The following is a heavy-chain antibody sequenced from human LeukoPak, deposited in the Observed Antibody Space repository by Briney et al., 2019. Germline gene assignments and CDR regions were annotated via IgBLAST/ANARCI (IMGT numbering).Heavy chain of an antibody. CDR3: ARLTGAMYSGSWTAVD. V-gene: IGHV4-38-2*01. D-gene: IGHD6-13*01. J-gene: IGHJ4*02. CDR1: GYSISSDYY. Sequence: PSETLSLTCAVSGYSISSDYYWGWIRQPPGKGLEWIGNIYHSGSTYYNPSLKSRVTISVDTSKNQFSLKLSSVTAADTAVYYCARLTGAMYSGSWTAVDWGQGTLVTVSS. CDR2: IYHSGST.